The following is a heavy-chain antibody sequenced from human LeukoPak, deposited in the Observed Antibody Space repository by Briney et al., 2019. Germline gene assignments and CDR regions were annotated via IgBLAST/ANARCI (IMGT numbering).Heavy chain of an antibody. CDR3: TAFYGSGSYSRGY. CDR1: GYTFTDYY. V-gene: IGHV1-2*02. CDR2: INPNSGGT. J-gene: IGHJ4*02. Sequence: ASVKVSCKAFGYTFTDYYMHWVRQAPGQGLEWMGWINPNSGGTNYAQKFQGRVTMTRDTSISTAYMELSRLRSDDTAVYYCTAFYGSGSYSRGYWGQGTLVTVSS. D-gene: IGHD3-10*01.